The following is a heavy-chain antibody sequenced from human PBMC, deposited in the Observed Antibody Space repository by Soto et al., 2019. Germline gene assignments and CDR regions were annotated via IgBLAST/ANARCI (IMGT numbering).Heavy chain of an antibody. J-gene: IGHJ6*02. CDR1: GFTFRSHS. V-gene: IGHV3-48*02. CDR2: ISSRSLSI. CDR3: ARAYYDFWEAFDV. D-gene: IGHD3-3*01. Sequence: GGSLRLSCEASGFTFRSHSMNWVRQAPGKGLQWVSYISSRSLSIYFADSVKGRFTISRDDARNSLYLQMNSLRDEDTAIYYCARAYYDFWEAFDVWGQGTTVTVS.